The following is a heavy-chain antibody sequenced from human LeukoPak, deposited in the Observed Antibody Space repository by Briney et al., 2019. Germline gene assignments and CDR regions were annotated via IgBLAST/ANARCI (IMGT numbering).Heavy chain of an antibody. CDR1: GGSISSSNW. CDR3: ARTFSESYYYYGMDV. Sequence: PSGTLSLTCAVSGGSISSSNWWSWVRQPPGKGLEWIGEIYHSGSTNYNPSLKSRVTISVDTSKNQFSLKLSSVTAADTAVYYCARTFSESYYYYGMDVWGQGTTVTVSS. CDR2: IYHSGST. D-gene: IGHD1-26*01. V-gene: IGHV4-4*02. J-gene: IGHJ6*02.